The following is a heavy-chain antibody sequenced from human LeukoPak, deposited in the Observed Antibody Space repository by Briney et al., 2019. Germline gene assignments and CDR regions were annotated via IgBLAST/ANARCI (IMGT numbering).Heavy chain of an antibody. J-gene: IGHJ4*02. CDR1: GFSVGNNY. V-gene: IGHV3-53*05. D-gene: IGHD6-19*01. Sequence: GGSLRLSCAASGFSVGNNYVTWVRQPPGKGLEWVSVIYSGGSTYYADSVKGRFIISRDNSRNTLYLQMNSLRAEDTAMYHCARGGTPGYSTGWIDHWGQGTLVTVSS. CDR3: ARGGTPGYSTGWIDH. CDR2: IYSGGST.